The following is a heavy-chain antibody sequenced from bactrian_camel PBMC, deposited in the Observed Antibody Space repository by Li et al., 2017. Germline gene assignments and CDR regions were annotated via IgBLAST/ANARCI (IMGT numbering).Heavy chain of an antibody. CDR2: IASDGSKT. Sequence: QVQLVESGGGLVQPGGSLTISCAASGFTFSGAYMSWVRQAPGKGLEWVSSIASDGSKTYYRDSVKGRFTISRDNAKNTMYLQMGSLKPEDTAVYYCVRATDYGFGTGFGYWGQGTQVTVS. J-gene: IGHJ6*01. CDR3: VRATDYGFGTGFGY. V-gene: IGHV3-2*01. D-gene: IGHD3*01. CDR1: GFTFSGAY.